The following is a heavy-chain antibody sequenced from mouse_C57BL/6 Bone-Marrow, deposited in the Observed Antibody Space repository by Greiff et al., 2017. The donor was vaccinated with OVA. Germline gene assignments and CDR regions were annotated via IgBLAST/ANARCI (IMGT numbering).Heavy chain of an antibody. J-gene: IGHJ1*03. Sequence: QVQLKESGPGILQPSQTLSLTCSFSGFSLSTFGMGVGWIRQPPGMGLEWLAHIWWDDDKYYNPALKSRPPISKDTSKHQGYLTLANVDTADTATYYCARPHYYGSSPRYFDVWGTGTTVTVSS. CDR1: GFSLSTFGMG. CDR2: IWWDDDK. CDR3: ARPHYYGSSPRYFDV. D-gene: IGHD1-1*01. V-gene: IGHV8-8*01.